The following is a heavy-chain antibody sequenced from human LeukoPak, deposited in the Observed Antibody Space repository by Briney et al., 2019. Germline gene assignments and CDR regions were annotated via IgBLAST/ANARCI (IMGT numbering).Heavy chain of an antibody. D-gene: IGHD1-1*01. CDR3: ARGGLNALEAFDI. J-gene: IGHJ3*02. CDR2: INGDGSST. V-gene: IGHV3-74*01. Sequence: GGSLRLSCAASGFSFSSYWMHWVRQAPRKGLVWVSRINGDGSSTRYADSVKGRFTISRDNAKNTLYLQMNSLRTEDTAVYYCARGGLNALEAFDIWGQGTLVTVCS. CDR1: GFSFSSYW.